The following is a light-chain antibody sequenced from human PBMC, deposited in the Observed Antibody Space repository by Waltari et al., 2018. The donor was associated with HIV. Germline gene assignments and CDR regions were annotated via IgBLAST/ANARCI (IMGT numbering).Light chain of an antibody. V-gene: IGLV2-14*03. Sequence: QSALTQPASVSGSPGQSITISCTGTSSDVGGYQSVSWYQQHPGKAPKLMIFAVSNRPSGVSNRFSGSKSGNTASLTISGLQAEDEAHYFCSSYTSTTTLVVFGGGTKLTVL. J-gene: IGLJ3*02. CDR3: SSYTSTTTLVV. CDR1: SSDVGGYQS. CDR2: AVS.